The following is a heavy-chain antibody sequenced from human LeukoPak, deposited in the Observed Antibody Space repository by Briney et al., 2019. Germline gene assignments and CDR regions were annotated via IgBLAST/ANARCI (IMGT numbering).Heavy chain of an antibody. Sequence: PGESLKISCKGSGYSFTNYWIGWVRQMPGKGLEWMGIIYPADSDTRYSPSFQDQVTISADKSISTAYLQWSSLKASDTAMYYCARHGTWLRYFEGAFDIWGQGTMVTVSS. CDR3: ARHGTWLRYFEGAFDI. D-gene: IGHD3-9*01. V-gene: IGHV5-51*01. J-gene: IGHJ3*02. CDR2: IYPADSDT. CDR1: GYSFTNYW.